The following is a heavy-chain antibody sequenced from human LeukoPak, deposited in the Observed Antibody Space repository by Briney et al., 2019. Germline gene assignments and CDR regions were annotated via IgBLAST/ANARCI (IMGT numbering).Heavy chain of an antibody. Sequence: SETLSLTCAVYGGSFSGYYWSWIRQPPGKGLEWIGEINHSGSTNYNPSLKGRVTISVDTSKNQFSLKLSSVTAADTAVYYCARRGYSYGYVISAFDIWGQGTMVTVSS. J-gene: IGHJ3*02. CDR1: GGSFSGYY. CDR2: INHSGST. CDR3: ARRGYSYGYVISAFDI. D-gene: IGHD5-18*01. V-gene: IGHV4-34*01.